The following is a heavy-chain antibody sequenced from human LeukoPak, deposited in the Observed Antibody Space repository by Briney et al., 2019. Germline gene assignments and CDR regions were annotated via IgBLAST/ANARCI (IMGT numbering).Heavy chain of an antibody. CDR2: ISGSGGST. CDR1: GFTFSSYA. V-gene: IGHV3-23*01. Sequence: TGGSLRLSCAASGFTFSSYAMSWVRQAPGKGLEWVSAISGSGGSTYYADSVKGRFTISRDNSKNTLYLQMNSLRAEDTAVYYCAKSMTLTGYSYDAFDIWGQGTMVTVSS. J-gene: IGHJ3*02. D-gene: IGHD3-9*01. CDR3: AKSMTLTGYSYDAFDI.